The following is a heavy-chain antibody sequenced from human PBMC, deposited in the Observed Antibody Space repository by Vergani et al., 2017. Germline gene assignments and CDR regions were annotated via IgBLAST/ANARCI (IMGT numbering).Heavy chain of an antibody. D-gene: IGHD2-21*01. J-gene: IGHJ5*02. CDR2: IYPNGNG. CDR1: GGSISDFY. CDR3: ARGNCGVNCPTYNWLAP. V-gene: IGHV4-4*07. Sequence: QVHLQESGPGVVKPSDTLSLTCTVSGGSISDFYWTWIRQPAGRGLEWIGRIYPNGNGNYNESLRSRLTMSIDTSRSQFSLSLSSVTAADTAVYYCARGNCGVNCPTYNWLAPWGRGILVTVSS.